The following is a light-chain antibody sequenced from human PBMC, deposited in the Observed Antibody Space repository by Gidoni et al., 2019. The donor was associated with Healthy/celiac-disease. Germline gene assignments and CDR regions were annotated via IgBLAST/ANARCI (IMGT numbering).Light chain of an antibody. V-gene: IGKV3-15*01. CDR2: GAS. CDR3: QQYNNWPPRT. CDR1: QSVSSN. Sequence: EIVLPQSPATLSVSPGERATLSCSASQSVSSNLAWYQQKTGQAPRLRIYGASTRATGIPARFSGRGSGTEFTLTISSLQSEDFAVYDCQQYNNWPPRTFGQGTKVEIK. J-gene: IGKJ1*01.